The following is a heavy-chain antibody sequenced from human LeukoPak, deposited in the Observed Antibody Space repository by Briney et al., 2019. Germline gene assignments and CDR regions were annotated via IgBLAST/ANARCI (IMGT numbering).Heavy chain of an antibody. CDR3: TRESQWELDYFDY. Sequence: GRSLRLSCTASGFTFGDYAMSWVRQAPGKGLEWVGFIRSKAYGGTTEYAASVKGRFTISRDDSKSIAYLQMNSLKTEDTAVYYCTRESQWELDYFDYWGQGTLVTVSS. J-gene: IGHJ4*02. CDR1: GFTFGDYA. V-gene: IGHV3-49*04. CDR2: IRSKAYGGTT. D-gene: IGHD1-26*01.